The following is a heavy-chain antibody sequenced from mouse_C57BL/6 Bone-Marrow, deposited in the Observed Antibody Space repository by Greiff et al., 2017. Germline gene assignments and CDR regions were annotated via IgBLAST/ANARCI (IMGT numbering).Heavy chain of an antibody. CDR1: GYTFTNYW. Sequence: QVQLQQPGAELVKPGASVKLSCKASGYTFTNYWMHWVKQRPGHGLEWIGMMHPNGGSPDYNEKFKSEATLSVDKSSRTAYMERSSRTSEDSAVYYCARSYDYDDYTMDYWGQGTSVTVSS. J-gene: IGHJ4*01. V-gene: IGHV1-64*01. D-gene: IGHD2-4*01. CDR2: MHPNGGSP. CDR3: ARSYDYDDYTMDY.